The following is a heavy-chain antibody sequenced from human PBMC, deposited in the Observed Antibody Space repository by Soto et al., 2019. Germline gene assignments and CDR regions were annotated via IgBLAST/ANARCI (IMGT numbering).Heavy chain of an antibody. D-gene: IGHD1-26*01. V-gene: IGHV4-59*01. CDR1: GGSISSYY. CDR2: IYYSGST. CDR3: ARAGIVGATEGVNWFDP. Sequence: SETLSLTCTVSGGSISSYYWSWIRQPPGKGLEWIGYIYYSGSTNSNPSLKSRVTISVDTSKNQFSLKLSSVTAADTAVYYCARAGIVGATEGVNWFDPWGQGTLVTVSS. J-gene: IGHJ5*02.